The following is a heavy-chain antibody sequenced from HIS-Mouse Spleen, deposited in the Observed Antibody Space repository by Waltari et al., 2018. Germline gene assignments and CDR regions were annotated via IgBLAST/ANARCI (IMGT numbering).Heavy chain of an antibody. J-gene: IGHJ2*01. V-gene: IGHV4-39*07. CDR2: IYYSGST. D-gene: IGHD6-13*01. CDR1: GGLIISSSYY. Sequence: QLQLQESGPGLVKPSATLSLTCTVPGGLIISSSYYCGWIRQPPGKGLGWIGNIYYSGSTYYNPSLKSRVTISVDTSKNQFSLKLSSVTAADTAVYYCAREIPYSSSWYDWYFDLWGRGTLVTVSS. CDR3: AREIPYSSSWYDWYFDL.